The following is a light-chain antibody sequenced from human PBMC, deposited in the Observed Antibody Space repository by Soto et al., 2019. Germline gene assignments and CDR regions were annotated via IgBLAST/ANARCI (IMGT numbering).Light chain of an antibody. CDR3: QQYGSSPPRT. V-gene: IGKV3-20*01. CDR2: GAS. Sequence: EIVLTQSPGTLSLSPGERATLSCRASQSVSSSYLAWYQQKPGQAPRLLIYGASSRATGIPDRFSGSGSGTDFTLTISRLEPEDFAVYYCQQYGSSPPRTFGQGTKVEIE. J-gene: IGKJ1*01. CDR1: QSVSSSY.